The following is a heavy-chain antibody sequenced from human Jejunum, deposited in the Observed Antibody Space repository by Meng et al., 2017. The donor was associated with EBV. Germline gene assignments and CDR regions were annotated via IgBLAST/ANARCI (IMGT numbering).Heavy chain of an antibody. J-gene: IGHJ4*02. CDR1: GSTFTNYP. V-gene: IGHV1-3*01. CDR3: ASRPGFNIGPFDY. D-gene: IGHD3/OR15-3a*01. Sequence: HVQLVQLGAEGKKPGEPGNPSWQASGSTFTNYPRHWVRQAPGQRPEWMGCINPGNGETEFSQKFQGRVTITRDTSATTAYMELTSLRSEDTAVYYCASRPGFNIGPFDYWGQGTLVTASS. CDR2: INPGNGET.